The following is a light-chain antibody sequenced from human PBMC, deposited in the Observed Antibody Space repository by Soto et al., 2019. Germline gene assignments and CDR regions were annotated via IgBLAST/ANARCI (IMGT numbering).Light chain of an antibody. CDR3: CSYTTSSTYV. V-gene: IGLV2-14*01. Sequence: QSALTQPASVSGSPGQSITISCTGTSGDIGSYTYVSWYQQYPGKAPKLLIYEVSYRPSGVSNRFSGSKSGNTASLTISGLQAEDEADYYCCSYTTSSTYVFGTGTKLTVL. J-gene: IGLJ1*01. CDR1: SGDIGSYTY. CDR2: EVS.